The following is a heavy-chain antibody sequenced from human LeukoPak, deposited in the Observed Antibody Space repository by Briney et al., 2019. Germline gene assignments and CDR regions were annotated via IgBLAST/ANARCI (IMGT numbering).Heavy chain of an antibody. CDR2: IYTSGST. D-gene: IGHD1-14*01. Sequence: PSQTLSLTCTVSGGPISSGSYYWSWIRQPAGKGLEWIGRIYTSGSTNYNPSLKSRVTISVDTSKNQFSLKLSSVTAADTAVYYCARSREPGAWPYYFDYWGQGTLVTVSS. V-gene: IGHV4-61*02. J-gene: IGHJ4*02. CDR3: ARSREPGAWPYYFDY. CDR1: GGPISSGSYY.